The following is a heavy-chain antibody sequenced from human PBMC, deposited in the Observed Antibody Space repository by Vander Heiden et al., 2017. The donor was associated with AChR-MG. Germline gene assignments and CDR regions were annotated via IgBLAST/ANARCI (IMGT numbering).Heavy chain of an antibody. D-gene: IGHD1-26*01. Sequence: EEQLLESGGGLVQAGGSLRLPCAAPGFPFSSYAVSWVRQAPGKGLEWVSSIMSGGARTFYADSVKGRFTVSRDNSKDTLYLQMNSLRADDTAVYYCAKNRGWELLDAFDIWGQGTKVTVSS. V-gene: IGHV3-23*03. J-gene: IGHJ3*02. CDR3: AKNRGWELLDAFDI. CDR1: GFPFSSYA. CDR2: IMSGGART.